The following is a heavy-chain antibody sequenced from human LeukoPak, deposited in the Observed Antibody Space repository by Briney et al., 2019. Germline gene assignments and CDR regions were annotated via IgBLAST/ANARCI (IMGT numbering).Heavy chain of an antibody. CDR2: ITPDGRST. V-gene: IGHV3-74*01. J-gene: IGHJ4*02. D-gene: IGHD3-10*01. Sequence: GKSLRLSCAASGFTFSDYAIHWVRQAPGKGLVWVSRITPDGRSTNYADSVKGRFTISRDNAKNTLYLQMNSLRADDTAVYYCTRDTFGFHDYWGQGTLVTVSS. CDR1: GFTFSDYA. CDR3: TRDTFGFHDY.